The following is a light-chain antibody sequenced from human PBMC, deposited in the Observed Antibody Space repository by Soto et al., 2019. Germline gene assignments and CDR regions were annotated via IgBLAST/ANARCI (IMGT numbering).Light chain of an antibody. CDR3: QQFDKHPWT. Sequence: DIQMTQSPSSLSASVGDRVTITCQASQGFSSFLNWYQQKPGKAPKLLIYDASNLDTGVPSKFSRSGSQTDFTFTSIILQTEDIATYDFQQFDKHPWTFGQGTKLDIK. CDR2: DAS. CDR1: QGFSSF. J-gene: IGKJ2*02. V-gene: IGKV1-33*01.